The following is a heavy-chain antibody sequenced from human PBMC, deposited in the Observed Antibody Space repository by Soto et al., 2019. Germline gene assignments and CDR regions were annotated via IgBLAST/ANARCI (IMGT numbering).Heavy chain of an antibody. CDR2: ISRSGNTI. CDR1: GFSFSDYF. Sequence: QVQLVESGGGLVRPGGSLRLSCAASGFSFSDYFMSWIRQAPGKGLEWVSYISRSGNTIYYADSVKGRFTISRDNAKKTLLLQINSLRADDTAVYYCAREWNGGAGFGEPDSAFDLWGQGTLVTVSS. D-gene: IGHD3-10*01. J-gene: IGHJ4*02. V-gene: IGHV3-11*01. CDR3: AREWNGGAGFGEPDSAFDL.